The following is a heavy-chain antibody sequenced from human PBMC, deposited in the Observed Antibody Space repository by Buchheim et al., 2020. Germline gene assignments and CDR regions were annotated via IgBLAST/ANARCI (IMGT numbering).Heavy chain of an antibody. D-gene: IGHD4-17*01. CDR3: AREPDRYGEIDY. Sequence: QVQLVESGGGVVQPGRSLRLSCAASGFTFSSYAMHWVRQAPGKGLEWVAVISYDGSNKYYADSVKGRFTISRDNSKNTLYLQMNSLRAEDTAVYYCAREPDRYGEIDYWGQGTL. V-gene: IGHV3-30*04. CDR1: GFTFSSYA. J-gene: IGHJ4*02. CDR2: ISYDGSNK.